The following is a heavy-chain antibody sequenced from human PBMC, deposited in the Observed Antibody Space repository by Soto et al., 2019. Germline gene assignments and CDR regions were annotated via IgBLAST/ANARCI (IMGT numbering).Heavy chain of an antibody. CDR3: ARAIPDAGSGSYYHPRYYFDY. CDR2: IYYSGST. J-gene: IGHJ4*02. D-gene: IGHD3-10*01. Sequence: SETLSLTCTVSGGSISSGDYYWSWIRQPPGKGLEWIGYIYYSGSTYYNPSLKSRVTISVDTSKNQFSLKLSSVTAADTAVYYCARAIPDAGSGSYYHPRYYFDYWGQGTLVTVSS. V-gene: IGHV4-30-4*01. CDR1: GGSISSGDYY.